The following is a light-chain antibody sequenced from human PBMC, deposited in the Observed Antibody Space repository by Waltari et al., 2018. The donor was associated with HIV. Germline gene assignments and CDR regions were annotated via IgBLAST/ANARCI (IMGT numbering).Light chain of an antibody. J-gene: IGKJ1*01. CDR1: QSVSIW. CDR3: QRYNSDLWA. Sequence: DIQMTQSPTTLSASVGDRVTITCRASQSVSIWLAWYQQKPGKDPKLLIYTASNLVTGVPSRFTGSGSGTEFTLTISSLQPDDSATYYCQRYNSDLWAFGQGTKVEIK. CDR2: TAS. V-gene: IGKV1-5*03.